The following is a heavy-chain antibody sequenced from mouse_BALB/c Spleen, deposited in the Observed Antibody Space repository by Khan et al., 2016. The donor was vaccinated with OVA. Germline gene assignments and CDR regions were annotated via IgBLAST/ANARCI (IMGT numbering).Heavy chain of an antibody. CDR2: IWTGGGT. V-gene: IGHV2-9-2*01. Sequence: QVQLKESGPGLVAPSQSLSMTCTVSGFSLTNYDISWIRQPPGKGLEWLGVIWTGGGTNYNSAFMSRLGISKDNSKSQVFLKMNSVQTDDTAIYYCVSALDGYSWFANWGQGTLVTVSA. D-gene: IGHD2-3*01. CDR3: VSALDGYSWFAN. CDR1: GFSLTNYD. J-gene: IGHJ3*01.